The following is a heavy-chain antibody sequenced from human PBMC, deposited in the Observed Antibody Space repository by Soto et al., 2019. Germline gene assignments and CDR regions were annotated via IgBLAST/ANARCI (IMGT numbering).Heavy chain of an antibody. CDR2: ISGSGGST. CDR1: GFTFSSYA. Sequence: PGGSLRLSCAASGFTFSSYAMSWVRQAPGKGLEWVSAISGSGGSTYYADSVKGRFTISRDNSKNTLYLQMNSLRAEDTAVYYWAKDGRYSYGHPFDYWGQGTLVTVSS. D-gene: IGHD5-18*01. CDR3: AKDGRYSYGHPFDY. J-gene: IGHJ4*02. V-gene: IGHV3-23*01.